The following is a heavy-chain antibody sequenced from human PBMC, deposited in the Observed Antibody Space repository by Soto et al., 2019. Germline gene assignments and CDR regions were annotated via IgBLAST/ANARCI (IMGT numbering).Heavy chain of an antibody. CDR3: ARAEIVVVVGRRSNEAFDI. CDR1: GYSFTSYW. D-gene: IGHD2-15*01. J-gene: IGHJ3*02. Sequence: PGESLKISCKGSGYSFTSYWIGWVRQMPGKGLEWMGIIYPGDSDTRYSPSFQGQVTISADKSISTAYLQWSSLKASDTAMYYCARAEIVVVVGRRSNEAFDIWGQGTMVTVSS. V-gene: IGHV5-51*01. CDR2: IYPGDSDT.